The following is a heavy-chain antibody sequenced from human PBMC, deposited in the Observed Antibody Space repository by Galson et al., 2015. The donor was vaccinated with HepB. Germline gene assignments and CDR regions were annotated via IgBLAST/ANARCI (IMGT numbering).Heavy chain of an antibody. CDR2: IYHSGDT. Sequence: ETLSLTCTVSGGSIRTEDWWSWVRQSPGTRLEWIGQIYHSGDTNYNPSLKSRVTMSVDTSKNQFSLKLSSVTAADTAIYYCARDWIRDGASYYFDYWGQGTLVTVSS. CDR1: GGSIRTEDW. CDR3: ARDWIRDGASYYFDY. J-gene: IGHJ4*02. V-gene: IGHV4-4*02. D-gene: IGHD5-24*01.